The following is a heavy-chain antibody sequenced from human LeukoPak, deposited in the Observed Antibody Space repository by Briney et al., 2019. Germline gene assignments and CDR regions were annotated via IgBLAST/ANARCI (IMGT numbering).Heavy chain of an antibody. CDR2: INWNGGST. J-gene: IGHJ5*02. V-gene: IGHV3-20*04. Sequence: GGSLRLSCAASGFMIDDYGMTWVRQAPGKGLEWVATINWNGGSTGYADSVKGRFVISRDNAKNSLYLQMDSLRAEDTALYYCAREGQISYIYGENWFDPWGQGTLVTVSS. CDR3: AREGQISYIYGENWFDP. D-gene: IGHD5-18*01. CDR1: GFMIDDYG.